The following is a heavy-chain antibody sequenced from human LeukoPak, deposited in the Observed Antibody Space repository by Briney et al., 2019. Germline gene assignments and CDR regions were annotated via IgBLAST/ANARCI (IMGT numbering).Heavy chain of an antibody. J-gene: IGHJ4*02. Sequence: GGSLRLSCEASAFTFSSYWMSWVRQAPGKGLEWVANMKEDGGEINYVDSVKGRFTISRDNAKDSLFLQMNSLRVEDTAVYYCARDRGYSTFDYWGQGTLVTVSS. CDR2: MKEDGGEI. D-gene: IGHD4-23*01. CDR3: ARDRGYSTFDY. CDR1: AFTFSSYW. V-gene: IGHV3-7*01.